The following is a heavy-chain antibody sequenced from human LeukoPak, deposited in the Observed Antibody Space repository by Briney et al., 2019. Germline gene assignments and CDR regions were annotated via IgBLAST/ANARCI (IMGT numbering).Heavy chain of an antibody. CDR3: ARDKSAGDYDILTGEYDY. CDR2: INTTTGNP. J-gene: IGHJ4*02. CDR1: GYTFTSYA. V-gene: IGHV7-4-1*02. Sequence: ASVKFSCKASGYTFTSYAMNWVRQAPGQGLEWMGWINTTTGNPTYAQGFTGRFVFSLDTSVSTAYLQISSLKAEDTAVYYCARDKSAGDYDILTGEYDYWGQGTLVTVSS. D-gene: IGHD3-9*01.